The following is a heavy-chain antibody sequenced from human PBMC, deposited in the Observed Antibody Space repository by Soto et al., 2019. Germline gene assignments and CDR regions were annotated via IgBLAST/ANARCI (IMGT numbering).Heavy chain of an antibody. Sequence: ASVKVSCKASGYTFTGYYMHWVRQAPGQGLEWMGWINPNSGGTNYAQKFQGWVTMTRDTSISTAYMELSRLRSDDTAVYYCARDLIGRSSELQRDYYYYGMDVWGQGTTVTVSS. CDR3: ARDLIGRSSELQRDYYYYGMDV. CDR2: INPNSGGT. D-gene: IGHD6-25*01. CDR1: GYTFTGYY. J-gene: IGHJ6*02. V-gene: IGHV1-2*04.